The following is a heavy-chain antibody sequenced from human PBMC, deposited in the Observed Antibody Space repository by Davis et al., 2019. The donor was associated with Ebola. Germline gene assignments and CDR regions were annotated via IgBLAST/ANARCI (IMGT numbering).Heavy chain of an antibody. V-gene: IGHV4-34*01. J-gene: IGHJ4*02. Sequence: GSLRLSCAVHGGSFSGYYWSWIRQPPGKGLEWIGEMDHSGNTNYNPSLKSRVTISVDTSKNQFSLKLSSVTAADTAVYYCARAGPMIPNHLDYWGQGMLVTVSS. CDR1: GGSFSGYY. CDR3: ARAGPMIPNHLDY. D-gene: IGHD3-22*01. CDR2: MDHSGNT.